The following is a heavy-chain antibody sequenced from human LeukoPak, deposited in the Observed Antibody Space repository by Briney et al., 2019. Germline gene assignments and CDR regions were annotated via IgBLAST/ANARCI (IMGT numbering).Heavy chain of an antibody. J-gene: IGHJ6*02. V-gene: IGHV4-59*01. CDR2: IYSSGNA. CDR3: ARNRVETETGLYGMDV. D-gene: IGHD7-27*01. Sequence: SETLSLTCTVSGGSISGYYWSWIRQPPEKGLEWVGYIYSSGNANYNPSLKSRVTISVDTSKNQFSLKLSSVTAADTAVYYCARNRVETETGLYGMDVWGQGTTVTVSS. CDR1: GGSISGYY.